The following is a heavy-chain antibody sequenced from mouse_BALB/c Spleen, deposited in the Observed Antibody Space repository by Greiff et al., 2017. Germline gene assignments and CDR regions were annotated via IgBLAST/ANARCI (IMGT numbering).Heavy chain of an antibody. V-gene: IGHV1-87*01. CDR3: ARPGSYFDY. J-gene: IGHJ2*01. Sequence: VKLQQSGAELARPGASVKLSCKASGYTFTSYWMQWVKQRPGQGLEWIGAIYPGDGDTRYTQKFKGKATLTGDKSSSTAYMQLSSLASEDSAVYYCARPGSYFDYWGQGTTLTVSS. CDR1: GYTFTSYW. D-gene: IGHD4-1*01. CDR2: IYPGDGDT.